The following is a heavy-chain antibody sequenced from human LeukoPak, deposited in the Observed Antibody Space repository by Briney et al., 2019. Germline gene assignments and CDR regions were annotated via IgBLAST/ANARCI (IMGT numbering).Heavy chain of an antibody. V-gene: IGHV5-51*01. D-gene: IGHD3-16*01. CDR3: ARRRRYDEWFDP. J-gene: IGHJ5*02. Sequence: GASLQISCKGSGSSFTSYWIGWVRQLPGKGLEWMGIIYPGDSDTRYRPSFQGQVTISADKSISTAYLQWSSLKASDTAMYYCARRRRYDEWFDPWGQGTLVTVSS. CDR1: GSSFTSYW. CDR2: IYPGDSDT.